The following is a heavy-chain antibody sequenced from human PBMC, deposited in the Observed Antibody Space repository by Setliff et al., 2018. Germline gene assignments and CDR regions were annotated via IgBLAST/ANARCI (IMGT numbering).Heavy chain of an antibody. CDR1: GFTFSTYR. CDR2: IWDDGVKK. CDR3: ARTCSGSGCYAGLES. J-gene: IGHJ4*02. Sequence: GGSLRLSCAASGFTFSTYRMHWVRQAPGKGLEWVAVIWDDGVKKYHADSVKGRFTISRDNSKNTLYLQMNSLRPEDTAVYYCARTCSGSGCYAGLESWGQGTPV. V-gene: IGHV3-33*08. D-gene: IGHD2-15*01.